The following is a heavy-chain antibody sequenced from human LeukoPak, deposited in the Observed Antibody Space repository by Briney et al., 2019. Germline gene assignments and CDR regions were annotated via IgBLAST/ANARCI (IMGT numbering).Heavy chain of an antibody. CDR2: ISYSGST. Sequence: SETLSLTCTVSGGSISSGGYYWSWIRQHPGKGLEWIGYISYSGSTSYNPSLKSRVTISVDTSKNHFSLKLSSVTAADTAVYYCARAPAGNSGHYWGQGTLVTVSS. J-gene: IGHJ4*02. CDR3: ARAPAGNSGHY. D-gene: IGHD6-19*01. V-gene: IGHV4-31*03. CDR1: GGSISSGGYY.